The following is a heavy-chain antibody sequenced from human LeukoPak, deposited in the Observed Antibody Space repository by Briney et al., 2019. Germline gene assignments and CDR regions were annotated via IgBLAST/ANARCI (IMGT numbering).Heavy chain of an antibody. V-gene: IGHV1-2*02. CDR2: INPNSGGT. CDR1: GYTFTGYY. J-gene: IGHJ5*02. Sequence: GASVKVSCKASGYTFTGYYMHWVRQAPGQGLEWMGWINPNSGGTNYAQKLQGRVTMTTDTSTSTAYMELRSLRSDDTAVYYCARDNSGLAAAGPGWFDPWGQGTLVTVSS. D-gene: IGHD6-13*01. CDR3: ARDNSGLAAAGPGWFDP.